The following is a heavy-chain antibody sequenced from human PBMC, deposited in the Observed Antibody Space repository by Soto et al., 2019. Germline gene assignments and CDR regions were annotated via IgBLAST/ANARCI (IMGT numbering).Heavy chain of an antibody. Sequence: QVQLVESGGGVVQPGRSLRLSCAASGFTFSSYAMHWVRQAPGKGLEWVAVISYDGNNEYYADSVKGRFTISRDNSKNTLYLQMNSLRAEDTAVYYCARDKRPYGMDVWVPGTTVTVSS. CDR2: ISYDGNNE. CDR3: ARDKRPYGMDV. V-gene: IGHV3-30-3*01. CDR1: GFTFSSYA. J-gene: IGHJ6*02.